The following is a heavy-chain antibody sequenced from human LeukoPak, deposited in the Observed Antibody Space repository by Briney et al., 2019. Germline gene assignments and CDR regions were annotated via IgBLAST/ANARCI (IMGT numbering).Heavy chain of an antibody. CDR2: INHSGST. V-gene: IGHV4-39*07. Sequence: SETLSLTCTVSGGSISSGDYYWSWIRQPPGKGLEWIGEINHSGSTNYNPSLKSRVTISADTSKNQFSLKLSSVTAADTAVYYCARGRMGYYYGSGSYHIDYWGQGTLVTVSS. CDR1: GGSISSGDYY. D-gene: IGHD3-10*01. J-gene: IGHJ4*02. CDR3: ARGRMGYYYGSGSYHIDY.